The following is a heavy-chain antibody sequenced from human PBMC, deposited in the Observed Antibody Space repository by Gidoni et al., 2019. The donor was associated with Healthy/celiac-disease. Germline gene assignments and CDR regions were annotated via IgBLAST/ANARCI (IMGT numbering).Heavy chain of an antibody. CDR1: GFTFSSYG. Sequence: QVQLVESGGGVVQPGRSLRLSCAASGFTFSSYGMHWVRQAPGKGLEWVAVISYDGSNKYYADSVKGRFTISRDNSNNTLYLQMNSLRAEDTAVYYCAKDGRHSSSWYDDYYGM. J-gene: IGHJ6*01. CDR3: AKDGRHSSSWYDDYYGM. CDR2: ISYDGSNK. D-gene: IGHD6-13*01. V-gene: IGHV3-30*18.